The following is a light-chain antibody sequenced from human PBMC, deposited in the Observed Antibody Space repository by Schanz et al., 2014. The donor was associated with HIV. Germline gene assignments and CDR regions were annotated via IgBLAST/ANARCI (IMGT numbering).Light chain of an antibody. Sequence: QSALTQPRSVSGSPGQSVTISCTGTSSDVGGYDYVSWYQQHPGKAPKLMIYDVTKRPSGVPDRFSGSKSGNTASLTISGLQPEDEADYYCSSLTTSSAPVFGTGTKLTVL. V-gene: IGLV2-11*01. CDR2: DVT. CDR1: SSDVGGYDY. J-gene: IGLJ1*01. CDR3: SSLTTSSAPV.